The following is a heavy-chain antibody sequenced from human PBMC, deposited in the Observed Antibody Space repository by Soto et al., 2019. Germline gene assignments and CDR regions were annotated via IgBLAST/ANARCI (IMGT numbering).Heavy chain of an antibody. D-gene: IGHD4-4*01. CDR1: GGSISNYY. V-gene: IGHV4-59*01. J-gene: IGHJ4*02. CDR3: RGARPSLQEFDY. Sequence: QVQLQESGPGLVKPSETLSLTCTVSGGSISNYYWNWIRQTPGKGLEWIGYIDYSGNTNYNPSLKSRVTIXVXXSKNQVSLNVSSVTAADSAVYYCRGARPSLQEFDYWGQGTLVTVSS. CDR2: IDYSGNT.